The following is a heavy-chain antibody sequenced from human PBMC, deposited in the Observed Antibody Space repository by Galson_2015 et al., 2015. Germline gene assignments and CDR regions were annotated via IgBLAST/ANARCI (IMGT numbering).Heavy chain of an antibody. V-gene: IGHV3-30*18. CDR2: ISYDGSKK. Sequence: SLRLSCAASGFTFSHYGMHWVRQAPGKGLEWVAVISYDGSKKKYADSVKGRFTISRDNSKNTLYLQMNSLRAEDTAVYYCAKVRYIKAVAGPDFDYWGQGTLVTVSS. J-gene: IGHJ4*02. D-gene: IGHD6-19*01. CDR3: AKVRYIKAVAGPDFDY. CDR1: GFTFSHYG.